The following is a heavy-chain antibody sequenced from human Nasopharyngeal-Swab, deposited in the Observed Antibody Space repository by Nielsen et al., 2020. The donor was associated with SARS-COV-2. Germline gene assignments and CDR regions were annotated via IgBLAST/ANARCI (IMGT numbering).Heavy chain of an antibody. V-gene: IGHV4-59*13. CDR1: GGSISSYY. J-gene: IGHJ6*02. Sequence: SETLSPTCTVSGGSISSYYWSWIRQPPGKGLEWIGYIYYSGSTNYNPSLKSRVTISVDTSKNQFSLKLSSVTAADTAVYYCARDSRYYYYGMDVWGQGTTVTVSS. CDR2: IYYSGST. CDR3: ARDSRYYYYGMDV.